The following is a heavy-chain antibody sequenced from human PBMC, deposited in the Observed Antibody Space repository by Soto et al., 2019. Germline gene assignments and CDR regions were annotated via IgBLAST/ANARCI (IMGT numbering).Heavy chain of an antibody. CDR2: IFFGDSDT. D-gene: IGHD3-16*02. J-gene: IGHJ4*02. Sequence: PGESLKLSCKVSGSSLSTSWIAWARQMPGKGLEWVGVIFFGDSDTRYGPSFQGQVTLSVDKSITTAYLQWNSLKTSDTAIYYCARHYHGFDYWGQGTPVTVSS. CDR1: GSSLSTSW. CDR3: ARHYHGFDY. V-gene: IGHV5-51*01.